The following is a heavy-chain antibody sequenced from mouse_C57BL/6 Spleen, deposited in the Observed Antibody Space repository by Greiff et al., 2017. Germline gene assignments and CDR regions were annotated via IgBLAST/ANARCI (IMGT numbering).Heavy chain of an antibody. CDR3: ARGIYYDYPFAY. J-gene: IGHJ3*01. CDR1: GYAFSSSW. CDR2: IYPGDRDT. D-gene: IGHD2-4*01. Sequence: QVQLQQSGPELVKPGASVKISCKASGYAFSSSWMNWVKQRPGKGLEWIGRIYPGDRDTNYNGKFKGKATLTADKSSSTAYMQLSSLTSEDSAVYFCARGIYYDYPFAYWGQGTLVTVSA. V-gene: IGHV1-82*01.